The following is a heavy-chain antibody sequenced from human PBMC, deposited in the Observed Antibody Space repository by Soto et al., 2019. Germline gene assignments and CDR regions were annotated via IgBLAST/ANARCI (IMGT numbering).Heavy chain of an antibody. CDR3: AKDIIRRGATLFDP. D-gene: IGHD1-26*01. J-gene: IGHJ5*02. V-gene: IGHV3-9*01. CDR2: ISWNSGSI. Sequence: GGSLRLSCAASGFTFADYAMHWVRQAPGKGLEWVSGISWNSGSIGYADSVKGRFTISRDNANNSLYLQMNSLRAEDTALYYCAKDIIRRGATLFDPWGQGTLVTVSS. CDR1: GFTFADYA.